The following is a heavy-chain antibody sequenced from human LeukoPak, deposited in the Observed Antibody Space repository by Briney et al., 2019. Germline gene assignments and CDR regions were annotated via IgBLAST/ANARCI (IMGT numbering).Heavy chain of an antibody. J-gene: IGHJ4*02. V-gene: IGHV1-46*01. CDR2: INPSGGGK. CDR1: GYTFTRYY. Sequence: GASEPVSCKPSGYTFTRYYMHWVRQAPGQGREGMGMINPSGGGKSYAQKFQGRVTITRDTSTRTVYMELSSLRSEETAVYYCARESSSWYELDYWGQGSLVTVSS. CDR3: ARESSSWYELDY. D-gene: IGHD6-13*01.